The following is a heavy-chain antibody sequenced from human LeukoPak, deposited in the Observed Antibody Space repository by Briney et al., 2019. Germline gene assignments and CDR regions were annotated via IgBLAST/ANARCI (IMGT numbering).Heavy chain of an antibody. D-gene: IGHD3-16*01. CDR1: RSAFSTYA. J-gene: IGHJ4*02. V-gene: IGHV3-23*01. CDR2: ISDSGVST. Sequence: GGSLRLSCSAYRSAFSTYAMSWVRQAPGKGLEWVSTISDSGVSTYYADSVKGRSTISRDNSKNTLYLQMNSLRAEDTAVYYCAKDTTLCYFDYWGQGTLVTVSS. CDR3: AKDTTLCYFDY.